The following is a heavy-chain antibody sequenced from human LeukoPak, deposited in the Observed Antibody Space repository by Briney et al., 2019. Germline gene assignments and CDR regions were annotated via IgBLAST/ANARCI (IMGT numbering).Heavy chain of an antibody. CDR2: ISWNSGNI. V-gene: IGHV3-9*01. D-gene: IGHD3-10*01. CDR1: GFNCRAYW. J-gene: IGHJ4*02. CDR3: AKEAGSGETEIDY. Sequence: GGSLRLSRTTSGFNCRAYWMGWVRQAPGKGLEWVSGISWNSGNIGYADSVNGRFTISRDNAKNSLYLQMNSLRAEDTALYYCAKEAGSGETEIDYWGQGTLVTVSS.